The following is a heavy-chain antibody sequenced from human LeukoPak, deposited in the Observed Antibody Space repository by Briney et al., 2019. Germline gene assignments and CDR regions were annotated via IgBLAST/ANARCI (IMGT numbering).Heavy chain of an antibody. CDR2: ISDNGDTT. Sequence: GVSLRLSCAASGFTLDDYAIHWVRQTPGKGLEWVSLISDNGDTTFYSDSLRGRFTTSRDNSKNSLYLQMNSLRIEDSALYYCARGEEGWLRSSDLGYWGQGTLVTVSS. V-gene: IGHV3-43*02. CDR3: ARGEEGWLRSSDLGY. J-gene: IGHJ4*02. CDR1: GFTLDDYA. D-gene: IGHD5-12*01.